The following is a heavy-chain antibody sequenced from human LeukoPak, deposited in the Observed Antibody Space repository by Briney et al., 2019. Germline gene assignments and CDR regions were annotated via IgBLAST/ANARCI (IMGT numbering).Heavy chain of an antibody. CDR3: ARGGAAAGTRGNDY. CDR1: GFTFTTYA. CDR2: ISSSGAST. V-gene: IGHV3-64*02. J-gene: IGHJ4*02. D-gene: IGHD6-13*01. Sequence: GGSLRLSCAASGFTFTTYAMHWVRQAPGKGLEYVSAISSSGASTYYADSVKGRFTISRDNTKNTLYLQMGSLRAEDMGVYYCARGGAAAGTRGNDYWGQGTLVTVSS.